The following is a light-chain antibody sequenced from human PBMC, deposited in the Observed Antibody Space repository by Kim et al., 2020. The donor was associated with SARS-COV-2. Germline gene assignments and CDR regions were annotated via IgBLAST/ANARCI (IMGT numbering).Light chain of an antibody. Sequence: EIVMTQSPATLSVSPGERATLSCRASQSVSSNLAWYQQKPGQAPGLLIYRASTRATGIPARFSGSGSGTEFTLTISSLQSEDFAVYYCQQYHNWPPWTFGQGTKVDIK. CDR2: RAS. V-gene: IGKV3-15*01. J-gene: IGKJ1*01. CDR3: QQYHNWPPWT. CDR1: QSVSSN.